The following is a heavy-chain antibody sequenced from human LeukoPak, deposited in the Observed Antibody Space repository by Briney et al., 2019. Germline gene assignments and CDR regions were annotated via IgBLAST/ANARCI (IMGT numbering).Heavy chain of an antibody. J-gene: IGHJ3*02. CDR2: INPSGGST. CDR1: GYIFTSYY. Sequence: ASVKVSCKASGYIFTSYYMHWVRQAPGQGLEWMGIINPSGGSTSYAQKFQGRVTMTRDTSTSTVYMELSSLRSEDTAVYYCARARYSSGSDRDAFDIWGQGTMVTVSS. V-gene: IGHV1-46*01. D-gene: IGHD6-19*01. CDR3: ARARYSSGSDRDAFDI.